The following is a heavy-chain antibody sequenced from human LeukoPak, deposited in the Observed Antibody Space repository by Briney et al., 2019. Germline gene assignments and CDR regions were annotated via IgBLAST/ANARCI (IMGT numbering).Heavy chain of an antibody. D-gene: IGHD3-9*01. Sequence: GGSLRLSCAASGFTFSDYYMSWIRQAPGKGLEWVSYISSSGSTIYYADSVKGRFTISRDNAKNSLCLQMNSLRAEDTAVYYCARDILTGYSHYYGMDVWGQGTTVTVSS. CDR3: ARDILTGYSHYYGMDV. V-gene: IGHV3-11*01. CDR2: ISSSGSTI. J-gene: IGHJ6*02. CDR1: GFTFSDYY.